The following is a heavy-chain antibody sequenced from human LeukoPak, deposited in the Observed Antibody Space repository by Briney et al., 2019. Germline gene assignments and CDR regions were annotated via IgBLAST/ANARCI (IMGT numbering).Heavy chain of an antibody. D-gene: IGHD3-16*01. J-gene: IGHJ4*02. CDR1: GFTFSSYS. Sequence: PGGSLRLSCAASGFTFSSYSMNWVRQAPGKGLEWVSSISSSSSYIYYADSVKGRFTISRDNSKNSLYLQMNSLRTEDTALYYCAKSRDDYVWGSPGGYWGQGTLVTVSS. CDR2: ISSSSSYI. CDR3: AKSRDDYVWGSPGGY. V-gene: IGHV3-21*04.